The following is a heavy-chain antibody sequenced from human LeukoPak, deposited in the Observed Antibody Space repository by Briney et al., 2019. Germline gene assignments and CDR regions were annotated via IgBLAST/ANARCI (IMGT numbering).Heavy chain of an antibody. D-gene: IGHD3-22*01. V-gene: IGHV3-30-3*02. J-gene: IGHJ4*02. CDR1: GFTFSSYA. CDR2: ISYDGANK. Sequence: GGSLRLSCAASGFTFSSYAMHWVRQAPGKGLEWVAVISYDGANKYYADSVKGRFTISRDNSKNTLYLQMNSLRAEDTAVCYCAKDSSGYYYGFDYWGQGTLVTVSS. CDR3: AKDSSGYYYGFDY.